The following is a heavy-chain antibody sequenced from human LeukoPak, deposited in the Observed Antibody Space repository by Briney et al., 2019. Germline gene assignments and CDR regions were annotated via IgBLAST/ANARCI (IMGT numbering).Heavy chain of an antibody. V-gene: IGHV3-11*06. CDR2: ISSSSSYT. CDR3: AGVYGFFAGYFDY. D-gene: IGHD3-9*01. J-gene: IGHJ4*01. Sequence: PGGSLRLSCAASGFTFSDYYMSWIRQAPGKGLEWVSYISSSSSYTNYADSVKGRFTVSRDNAKNSLYLQMNSLRAEDTAVFYCAGVYGFFAGYFDYLGQGTLVNGSS. CDR1: GFTFSDYY.